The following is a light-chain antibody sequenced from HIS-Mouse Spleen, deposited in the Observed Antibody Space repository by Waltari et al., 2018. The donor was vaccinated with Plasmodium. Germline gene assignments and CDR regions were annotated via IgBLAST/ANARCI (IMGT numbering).Light chain of an antibody. CDR1: SSYGGCYTF. J-gene: IGLJ2*01. CDR3: SSYAGSNNVV. CDR2: DVS. Sequence: QSALTPPPSASGSPGQSVPISCTATSSYGGCYTFVSWYQQPPAKAPKLIIYDVSKRPSGVPDRFSGSKSGNTASLTVSGLQAEDEADYYCSSYAGSNNVVFGGGTKLTVL. V-gene: IGLV2-8*01.